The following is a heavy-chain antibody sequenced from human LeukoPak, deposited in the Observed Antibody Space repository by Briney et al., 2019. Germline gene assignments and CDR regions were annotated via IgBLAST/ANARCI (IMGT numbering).Heavy chain of an antibody. Sequence: SETLSLTCTVSGYSISSSYYWSWIRQPPGKGLEWIGYIYYSGSTNYNPSLKSRVTISVDTSKNQFSLKLASVTAADTAIYYCAKGAGGFSYYNWFDPWGQGTLVTVSS. CDR1: GYSISSSYY. CDR3: AKGAGGFSYYNWFDP. J-gene: IGHJ5*02. CDR2: IYYSGST. V-gene: IGHV4-59*12. D-gene: IGHD5-18*01.